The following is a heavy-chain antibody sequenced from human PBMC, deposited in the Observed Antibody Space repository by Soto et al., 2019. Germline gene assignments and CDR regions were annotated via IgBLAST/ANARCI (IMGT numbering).Heavy chain of an antibody. CDR2: ISYDGSNK. Sequence: GGSLRLSCAASGFTFSSYAMHWVRQAPGKGLEWVAVISYDGSNKYYADSVKGRFTISRDNSKNTLYLQMNSLRAEDTAVYYCARDRWELLLPRFDYWGQGTLVTVSS. CDR3: ARDRWELLLPRFDY. CDR1: GFTFSSYA. J-gene: IGHJ4*02. D-gene: IGHD1-26*01. V-gene: IGHV3-30-3*01.